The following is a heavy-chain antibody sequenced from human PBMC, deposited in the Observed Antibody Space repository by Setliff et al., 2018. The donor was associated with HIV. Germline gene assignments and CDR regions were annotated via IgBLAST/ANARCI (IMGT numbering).Heavy chain of an antibody. CDR3: ARGVVRGSEDYFDY. Sequence: PSETLSLTCTVSGASVNSDDYYWSWIRQPAGKGLEWIGHIYTSGSTNYNPALKSRVTISVDTAKNQFSRKLSAVTAADTAVYYCARGVVRGSEDYFDYWGQGTPVTVSS. J-gene: IGHJ4*02. D-gene: IGHD6-25*01. V-gene: IGHV4-61*09. CDR2: IYTSGST. CDR1: GASVNSDDYY.